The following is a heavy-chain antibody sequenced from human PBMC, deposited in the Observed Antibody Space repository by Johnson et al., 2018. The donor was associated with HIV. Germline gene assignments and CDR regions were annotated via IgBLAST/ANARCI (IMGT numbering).Heavy chain of an antibody. CDR2: IGTAGDT. V-gene: IGHV3-13*01. CDR1: GFTFSSSD. J-gene: IGHJ3*02. CDR3: ATDNGQYGFDI. D-gene: IGHD2-8*01. Sequence: EVQLVESGGVLVQPGGSLRLSCAASGFTFSSSDMHWVRQATGKGLEWVSAIGTAGDTYYADSVKGRFTISRDNAKNSLYLQMNSLRAEDTAVYYCATDNGQYGFDIWGQGTMVTVSS.